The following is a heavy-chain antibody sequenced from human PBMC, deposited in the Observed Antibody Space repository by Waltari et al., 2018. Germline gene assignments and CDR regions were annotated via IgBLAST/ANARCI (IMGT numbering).Heavy chain of an antibody. CDR2: IYTSGST. D-gene: IGHD6-13*01. J-gene: IGHJ4*02. CDR3: ARGDSSSYYNAIEN. CDR1: GGSISSGSYY. V-gene: IGHV4-61*02. Sequence: QVQLQESGPGLVKPSQTLSLTCTVSGGSISSGSYYWSWIRQPAGKGLEWIGRIYTSGSTNYNPSLKSRVTISVDTSKNQFSLKLSSVTAADTAVYYCARGDSSSYYNAIENWGQGSLVTVSS.